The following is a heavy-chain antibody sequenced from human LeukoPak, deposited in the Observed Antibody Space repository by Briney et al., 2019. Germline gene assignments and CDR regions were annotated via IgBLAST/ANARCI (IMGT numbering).Heavy chain of an antibody. J-gene: IGHJ6*03. V-gene: IGHV4-59*01. CDR3: ARRAAAVGTYYMDV. D-gene: IGHD6-13*01. Sequence: SETLSLTCTVSGGSINSYYWNWIRQPPGKGLEWIGYIYYSGGTNYNPSLKSRVTIAVDTSKNQFSLKLSSVPAADTAVYYCARRAAAVGTYYMDVWGKGTTVTASS. CDR2: IYYSGGT. CDR1: GGSINSYY.